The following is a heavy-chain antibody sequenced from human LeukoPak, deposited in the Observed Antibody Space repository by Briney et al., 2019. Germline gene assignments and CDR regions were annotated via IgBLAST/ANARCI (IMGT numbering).Heavy chain of an antibody. J-gene: IGHJ4*02. V-gene: IGHV3-23*01. CDR3: ARYPYQSYYFDY. D-gene: IGHD2-2*02. CDR2: ISGSGGST. Sequence: GGSLRLSCAASGFTFSSYAMSWVRQAPGKGLEWVSAISGSGGSTYYADSGKGRFTISRDNSKNTLYLQMNSLRAEDTAVYYCARYPYQSYYFDYWGQRTLVTVSS. CDR1: GFTFSSYA.